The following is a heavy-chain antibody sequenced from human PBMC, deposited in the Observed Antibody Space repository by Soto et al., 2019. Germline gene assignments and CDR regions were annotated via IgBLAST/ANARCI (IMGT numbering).Heavy chain of an antibody. D-gene: IGHD2-21*01. J-gene: IGHJ4*02. CDR3: AHMIEGAFFDH. Sequence: SGLTLAHHTQALTLSCNFCEGSLSTSGMGVGWIHQPPGKALECRALVYWDDDKRYSPSLKSRLTISKDTSKNQVVLTMTYMDPVDTATNYCAHMIEGAFFDHWGQGTLVTVSS. V-gene: IGHV2-5*02. CDR2: VYWDDDK. CDR1: EGSLSTSGMG.